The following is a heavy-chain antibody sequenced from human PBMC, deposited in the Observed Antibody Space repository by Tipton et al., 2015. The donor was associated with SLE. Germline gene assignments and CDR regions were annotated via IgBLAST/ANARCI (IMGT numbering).Heavy chain of an antibody. Sequence: GLVKPSETLSLTCSVSGGSISSGSYYWSWIRQPAGKGLEWIGRIYTSGSTNYNPSLKSRVTISVDTSKNQFSLKLSSVTAADTAVYYCARAYDFWSGYYSWGQGTLVTVSS. CDR3: ARAYDFWSGYYS. CDR2: IYTSGST. CDR1: GGSISSGSYY. D-gene: IGHD3-3*01. V-gene: IGHV4-61*02. J-gene: IGHJ4*02.